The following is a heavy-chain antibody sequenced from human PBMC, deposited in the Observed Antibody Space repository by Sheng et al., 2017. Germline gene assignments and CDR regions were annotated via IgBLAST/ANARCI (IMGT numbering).Heavy chain of an antibody. CDR3: AGSLSYAAFDI. D-gene: IGHD4-17*01. V-gene: IGHV4-39*02. Sequence: QLQLQESGPGLVKPSETLSLTCTVSGGSISSSSDYWGWIRQPPGKGLEWIGSINYIGTTHYNPSLKSRVTISVDPSMDHFSLILSSVTAADTAVFYCAGSLSYAAFDIWGQGTVVTVSS. J-gene: IGHJ3*02. CDR2: INYIGTT. CDR1: GGSISSSSDY.